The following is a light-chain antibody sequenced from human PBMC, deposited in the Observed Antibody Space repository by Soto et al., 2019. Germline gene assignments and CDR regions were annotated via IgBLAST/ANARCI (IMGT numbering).Light chain of an antibody. V-gene: IGKV3-20*01. CDR2: GAS. J-gene: IGKJ1*01. CDR1: QSITNNY. CDR3: QQSYSTPHT. Sequence: EIVLAQSPGTLSLSPGERATLSCRASQSITNNYLAWYQQKPGRAHRLLIYGASSRATGIPDRFSGSGSGTDFTLTISSLQPEDFATYYCQQSYSTPHTFGQGTKVDIK.